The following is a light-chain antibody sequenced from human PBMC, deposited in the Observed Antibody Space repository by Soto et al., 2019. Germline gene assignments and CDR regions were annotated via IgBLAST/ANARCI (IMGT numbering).Light chain of an antibody. V-gene: IGKV3-20*01. J-gene: IGKJ5*01. CDR3: QQYGSSSIT. CDR2: GAS. Sequence: EIVLTQSPGTLSLSPGERATLSCRASQSVTSNYLAWYQQRPGQAPRLLISGASTRATGIPVRFSGSGSGTDFTLTISGLEPEDFAVYYCQQYGSSSITFGQGTRLEIK. CDR1: QSVTSNY.